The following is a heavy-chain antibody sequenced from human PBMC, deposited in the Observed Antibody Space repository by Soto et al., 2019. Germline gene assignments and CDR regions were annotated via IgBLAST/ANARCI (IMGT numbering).Heavy chain of an antibody. Sequence: EVQLVETGGGLIQPGGSLRLSCAASGFTVSSNYMSWVRQAPGKGLEWVSVIYSGGSTYYADSVKGRFTISIDNSNNTLYRQMNSLRAEDTAVYYCARVRCRGGSGYSGYYYGMDVWGQGTTVTVSS. CDR3: ARVRCRGGSGYSGYYYGMDV. V-gene: IGHV3-53*02. D-gene: IGHD2-15*01. J-gene: IGHJ6*02. CDR2: IYSGGST. CDR1: GFTVSSNY.